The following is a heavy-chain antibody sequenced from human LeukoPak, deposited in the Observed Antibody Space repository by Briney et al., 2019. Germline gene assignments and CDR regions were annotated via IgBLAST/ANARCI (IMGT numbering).Heavy chain of an antibody. Sequence: GGSLRLSCAASGFTFSSYWMSWVRQAPGKGLEWVANIKQDGSEKYYVDSMKGRFTISRDNAKNSLYLQVNSLRAEDTAVYYCARLGNWGGNAFDIWGQGTMVTVSS. CDR1: GFTFSSYW. V-gene: IGHV3-7*01. J-gene: IGHJ3*02. CDR3: ARLGNWGGNAFDI. CDR2: IKQDGSEK. D-gene: IGHD7-27*01.